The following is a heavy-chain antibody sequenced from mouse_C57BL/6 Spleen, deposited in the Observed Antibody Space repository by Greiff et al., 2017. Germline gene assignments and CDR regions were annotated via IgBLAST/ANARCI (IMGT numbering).Heavy chain of an antibody. V-gene: IGHV5-12*01. J-gene: IGHJ4*01. CDR3: ARQGGIYAMDY. CDR1: GFTFSDYY. CDR2: ISNGGGST. Sequence: EVMLVESGGGLVQPGGSLKLSCAASGFTFSDYYMYWVRQTPEKRLEWVAYISNGGGSTYYPDTVKGRFTISRDNAKNTLYLQMSRLKSEDTAMYYCARQGGIYAMDYWGQGTSVTVSS.